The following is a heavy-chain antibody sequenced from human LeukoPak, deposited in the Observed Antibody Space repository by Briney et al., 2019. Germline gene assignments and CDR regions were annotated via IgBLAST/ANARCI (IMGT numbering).Heavy chain of an antibody. J-gene: IGHJ4*02. V-gene: IGHV4-61*08. CDR3: ARQMGGYCSGGSCPYFDY. CDR1: GGSISSGGYY. CDR2: IYYSGST. Sequence: SETLSLTCTVSGGSISSGGYYWSWIRQHPGKGLEWIGYIYYSGSTNYNPSLNSRLTISVDTSKYQFSLKLSSVTAADTAVYYCARQMGGYCSGGSCPYFDYWGQGTLVTVSS. D-gene: IGHD2-15*01.